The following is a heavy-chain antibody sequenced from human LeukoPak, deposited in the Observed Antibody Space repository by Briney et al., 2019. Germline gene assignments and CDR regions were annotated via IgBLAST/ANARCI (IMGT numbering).Heavy chain of an antibody. Sequence: SETLSLTCAVYGGSFSGYYWSWIRQPPGKGLEWIGEINHSGSTNYNPSLKSRVTISVDTSKNQFSLKLSSVTAADTAVYYCARGRGQWLVQYYYGMDVWGQGTTVTVSS. CDR2: INHSGST. CDR1: GGSFSGYY. J-gene: IGHJ6*02. CDR3: ARGRGQWLVQYYYGMDV. V-gene: IGHV4-34*01. D-gene: IGHD6-19*01.